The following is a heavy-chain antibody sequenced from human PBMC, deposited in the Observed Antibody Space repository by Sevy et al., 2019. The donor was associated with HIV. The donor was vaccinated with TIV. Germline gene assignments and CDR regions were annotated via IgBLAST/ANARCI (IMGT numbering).Heavy chain of an antibody. V-gene: IGHV1-24*01. CDR3: ATTKDYYESSGDPFDY. CDR1: GYTLTALS. J-gene: IGHJ4*02. D-gene: IGHD3-22*01. CDR2: FDPEDGER. Sequence: ASVKVYCKVSGYTLTALSMHWVRQTPGKGLEWMGSFDPEDGERIYAQKFQVRVAMTEDTSTDTAYMELSSLRSEDTAVYYCATTKDYYESSGDPFDYWGQGTLVTVSS.